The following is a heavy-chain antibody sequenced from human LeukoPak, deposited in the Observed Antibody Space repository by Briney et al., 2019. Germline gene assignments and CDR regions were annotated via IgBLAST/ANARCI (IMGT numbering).Heavy chain of an antibody. CDR2: IYYSGST. V-gene: IGHV4-39*07. Sequence: PSETLSLTCTVSGGSISSSSYYWGWIRQPPGKGLEWIGSIYYSGSTYYNPSLKSRVTISVDTSKNQFSLKLSSVTAADTAVYYCARAGEVRGVIGWFGPWGQGTLVTVSS. CDR1: GGSISSSSYY. J-gene: IGHJ5*02. CDR3: ARAGEVRGVIGWFGP. D-gene: IGHD3-10*01.